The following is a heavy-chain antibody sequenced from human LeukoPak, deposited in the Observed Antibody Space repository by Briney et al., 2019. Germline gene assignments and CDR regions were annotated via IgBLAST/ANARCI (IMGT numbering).Heavy chain of an antibody. D-gene: IGHD6-13*01. J-gene: IGHJ4*02. CDR2: ISSSSSYI. CDR1: GFTFSSYS. V-gene: IGHV3-21*01. CDR3: ARAWSSSSPLDY. Sequence: GGSLRLSCAASGFTFSSYSMNWVRQAPGKGLEWVSSISSSSSYIYYADSVKGRFTISRDNAKNSLYLQMNSLRAEDTAVYYCARAWSSSSPLDYWGQGTLVTVSS.